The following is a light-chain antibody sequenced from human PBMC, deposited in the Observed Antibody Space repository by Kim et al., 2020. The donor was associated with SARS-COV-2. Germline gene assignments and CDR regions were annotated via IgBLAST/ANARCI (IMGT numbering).Light chain of an antibody. CDR2: GAS. CDR3: QQYSNWPPLT. V-gene: IGKV3-15*01. Sequence: SPGDRATLSCTASQSVSKNLAWYQQKPGQAPRLLIFGASTRATGIPSRFSGSGSGTEFTLTISSLQSEDFAVYYCQQYSNWPPLTFGGGTKVDIK. J-gene: IGKJ4*01. CDR1: QSVSKN.